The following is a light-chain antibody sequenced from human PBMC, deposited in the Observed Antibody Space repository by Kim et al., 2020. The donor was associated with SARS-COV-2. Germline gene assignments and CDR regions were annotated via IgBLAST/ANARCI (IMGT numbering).Light chain of an antibody. Sequence: SSELTQDSAVSVALGQTVRITCQGDRLRSYYASWYQQKPGQAPVLVIYGKNNRPSGIPDRFSGYSSGNTASLTITGAHAEDEADYYCNSRDSSGNHHVVFGGGTQLTVL. CDR1: RLRSYY. CDR3: NSRDSSGNHHVV. J-gene: IGLJ2*01. V-gene: IGLV3-19*01. CDR2: GKN.